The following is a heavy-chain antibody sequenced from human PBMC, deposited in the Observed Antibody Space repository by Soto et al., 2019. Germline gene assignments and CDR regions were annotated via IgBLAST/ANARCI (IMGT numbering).Heavy chain of an antibody. CDR1: GGSISSGNYY. D-gene: IGHD3-10*01. CDR3: AREGDAFGAPFDY. Sequence: QVQLQESGPGLVKPSQTLSLTCTVSGGSISSGNYYWSWIRQPPGKGLEWIGYIHYSGSTYYNPSLTSRVTIAVDTSKHQFSLKLSSVTAADTAVYYCAREGDAFGAPFDYWGQGTLVTVSS. V-gene: IGHV4-30-4*01. CDR2: IHYSGST. J-gene: IGHJ4*02.